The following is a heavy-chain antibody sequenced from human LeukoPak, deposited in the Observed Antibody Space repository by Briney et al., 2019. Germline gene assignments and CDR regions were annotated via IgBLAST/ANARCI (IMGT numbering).Heavy chain of an antibody. CDR3: ARGATHFDSSGYFDN. CDR1: GFTFSTSG. CDR2: IYSDGSIK. Sequence: GGSLRLSRAASGFTFSTSGIHWIRQAPGKGLEWVAVIYSDGSIKYYANSVKGRFTISRDNSKNTVYLQMNSLGVEDTAVYYCARGATHFDSSGYFDNWGQGTLVTVSS. V-gene: IGHV3-33*01. J-gene: IGHJ5*02. D-gene: IGHD3-22*01.